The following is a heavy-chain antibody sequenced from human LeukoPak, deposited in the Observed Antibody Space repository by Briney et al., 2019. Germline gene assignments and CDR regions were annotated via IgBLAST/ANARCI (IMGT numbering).Heavy chain of an antibody. V-gene: IGHV4-30-4*01. D-gene: IGHD5-18*01. CDR2: IYYSGST. CDR1: GGSISSGDYY. CDR3: ARGNYTAMVPFDY. J-gene: IGHJ4*02. Sequence: SETLSLTCTVSGGSISSGDYYWSWIRQPPGKGLEWIGYIYYSGSTYYNPSLKSRVTISVDTSKNQFSLKLSSVTAADTAVYYCARGNYTAMVPFDYWGQGTLVTVSS.